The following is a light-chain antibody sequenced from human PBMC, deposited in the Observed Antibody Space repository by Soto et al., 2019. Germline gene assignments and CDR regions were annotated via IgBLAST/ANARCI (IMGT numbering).Light chain of an antibody. CDR3: QSYDTSLSGSV. J-gene: IGLJ3*02. CDR2: GNK. Sequence: QLVLTQPPSVSGAPGQRVTISCTGSSSNIGAGYDVHWYQQLPGTAPKLLMYGNKHRPSGVPDRFSVSKSGTSASLAITGLQADDEAEYYCQSYDTSLSGSVFGGGTKLTVL. V-gene: IGLV1-40*01. CDR1: SSNIGAGYD.